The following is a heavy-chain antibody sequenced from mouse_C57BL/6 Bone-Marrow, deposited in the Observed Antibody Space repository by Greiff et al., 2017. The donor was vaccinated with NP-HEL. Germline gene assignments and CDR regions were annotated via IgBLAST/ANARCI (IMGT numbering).Heavy chain of an antibody. V-gene: IGHV1-81*01. D-gene: IGHD1-1*01. Sequence: QVQLQQSGAELARPGASVKLSCKASGYTFTSYGISWVQQRPGQGLEWIGEIYPRSGYTYYNEKFKGKATLTADKSSSTVYMELRSLTSEDSAVYFCARSPYYYGSRKVVWGTGTTVTVSA. CDR1: GYTFTSYG. CDR3: ARSPYYYGSRKVV. CDR2: IYPRSGYT. J-gene: IGHJ1*03.